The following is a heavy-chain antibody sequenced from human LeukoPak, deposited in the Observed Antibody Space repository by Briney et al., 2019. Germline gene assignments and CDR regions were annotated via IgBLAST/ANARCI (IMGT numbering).Heavy chain of an antibody. CDR2: TYYRSKWYN. Sequence: SQTLSLTCAISGDSVSSNSAAWNWIRQSPSRGLEWLGRTYYRSKWYNDYAVSVKSRITINPDTSKNQFSLQLNSVTPEDTAVYYCATNYYDSSGYYSPFDYWGQGTLVTVSS. J-gene: IGHJ4*02. CDR1: GDSVSSNSAA. CDR3: ATNYYDSSGYYSPFDY. D-gene: IGHD3-22*01. V-gene: IGHV6-1*01.